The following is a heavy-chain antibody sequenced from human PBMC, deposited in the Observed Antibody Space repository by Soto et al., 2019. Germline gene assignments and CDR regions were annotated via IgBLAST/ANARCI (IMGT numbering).Heavy chain of an antibody. CDR2: ISYTVDA. Sequence: SETLCLTCSVSAGSISRYYWGWVRQSPGEGLEWIAHISYTVDASYNPSLKSRVTISLDTSKNQIALRLMSVTAADTAVYYCVGSLMSRAMESFDYWGQGXLVTVYS. J-gene: IGHJ4*02. CDR1: AGSISRYY. D-gene: IGHD5-18*01. CDR3: VGSLMSRAMESFDY. V-gene: IGHV4-59*01.